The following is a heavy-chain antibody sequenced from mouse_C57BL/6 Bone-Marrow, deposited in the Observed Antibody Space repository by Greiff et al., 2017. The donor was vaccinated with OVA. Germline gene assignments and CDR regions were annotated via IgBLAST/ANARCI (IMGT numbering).Heavy chain of an antibody. Sequence: VQLQQPGAELVRPGSSVKLSCKASGYTFTSYWMDWVKQRPGQGLEWIGNIYPSDSETHYNQKFKDKATLTVDKSSSTAYMQLSSLTSEDSAVYYCARSRWLLQGAWFAYWGQGTLVTVSA. CDR3: ARSRWLLQGAWFAY. CDR1: GYTFTSYW. CDR2: IYPSDSET. V-gene: IGHV1-61*01. J-gene: IGHJ3*01. D-gene: IGHD2-3*01.